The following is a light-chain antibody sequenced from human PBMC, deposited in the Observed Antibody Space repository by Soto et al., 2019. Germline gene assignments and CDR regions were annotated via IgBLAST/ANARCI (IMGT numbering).Light chain of an antibody. CDR2: AAS. Sequence: DIQMTQSPSSLSASVGDRVTITCRASQSISNYLNWYQQKPGKAPKLLIYAASSLQSGVPSRFSGSGSGTDFTLTISSLQLEDVATYYCQQRYSTAWTFGQGTKVEIK. V-gene: IGKV1-39*01. CDR1: QSISNY. J-gene: IGKJ1*01. CDR3: QQRYSTAWT.